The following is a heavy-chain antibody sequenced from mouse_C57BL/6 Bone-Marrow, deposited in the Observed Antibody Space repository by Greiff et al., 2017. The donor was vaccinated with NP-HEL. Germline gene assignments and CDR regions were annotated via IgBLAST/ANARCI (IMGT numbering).Heavy chain of an antibody. CDR2: IDPSDSYT. Sequence: QVQLQQPGAELVRPGTSVKLSCKASGYTFTSYWMHWVKQRPGQGLEWIGVIDPSDSYTNYNQKFKGKATLTVDTSSSTAYMQLSSLTSEDSAVYCCARGRPKCTRGFAYWGQGALVTVSA. J-gene: IGHJ3*01. CDR1: GYTFTSYW. D-gene: IGHD5-2*01. V-gene: IGHV1-59*01. CDR3: ARGRPKCTRGFAY.